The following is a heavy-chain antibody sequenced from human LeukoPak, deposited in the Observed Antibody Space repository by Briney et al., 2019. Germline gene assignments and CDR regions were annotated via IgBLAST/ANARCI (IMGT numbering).Heavy chain of an antibody. D-gene: IGHD1-26*01. Sequence: SCKASGYTFTSYYMHWVRQAPGKGLEWVAVISYDGSNKYYADSVKGRFTISRDNSKNTLYLQMNSLRAEDTAVYYCASGRGLHTYFDYWGQGTLVTVSS. CDR2: ISYDGSNK. CDR1: GYTFTSYY. V-gene: IGHV3-30-3*01. J-gene: IGHJ4*02. CDR3: ASGRGLHTYFDY.